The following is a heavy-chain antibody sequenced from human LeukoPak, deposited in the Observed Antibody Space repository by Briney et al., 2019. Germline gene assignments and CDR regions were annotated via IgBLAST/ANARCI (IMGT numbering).Heavy chain of an antibody. CDR1: GYSFTSYW. V-gene: IGHV5-51*01. D-gene: IGHD6-6*01. CDR2: IYVGDPDT. CDR3: ARQNGDSSSYYFDY. J-gene: IGHJ4*02. Sequence: GESLKISCKGSGYSFTSYWIGWVRQMPGKGLEWMGIIYVGDPDTRYSPSFQGQVTFSADKSIGTAYLQWSSLKASDTAMYYCARQNGDSSSYYFDYWGQGTLVTVSS.